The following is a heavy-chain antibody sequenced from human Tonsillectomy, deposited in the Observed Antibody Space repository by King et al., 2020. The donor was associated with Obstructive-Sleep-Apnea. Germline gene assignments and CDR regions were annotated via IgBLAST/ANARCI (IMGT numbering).Heavy chain of an antibody. Sequence: QVQLVESGGGVVQPGGSLRLSCAASGFTFSSYGMHWVRQAPGKGLEWVAFIRNDGSNEYYADSVKGRFTISRDNSKNTLFLQMYSLRPEDTAVYYCARHPVPDASGTLLIPYGIDVWGQGTTVTVSS. V-gene: IGHV3-30*02. CDR2: IRNDGSNE. D-gene: IGHD3-10*01. CDR1: GFTFSSYG. CDR3: ARHPVPDASGTLLIPYGIDV. J-gene: IGHJ6*02.